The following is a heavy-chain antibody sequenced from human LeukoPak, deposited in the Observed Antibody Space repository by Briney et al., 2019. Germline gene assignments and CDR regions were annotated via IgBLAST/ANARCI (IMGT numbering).Heavy chain of an antibody. V-gene: IGHV4-34*01. Sequence: SETLSLTCAVYGGSFSGYYWSWIRQPPGKGLEWIGEINHSGSTNYNPSLKSRVTMSVDTSKNQFSLKLSSVTAADTAVYYCARVRAVAGTEFDYWGQGTLVTVSS. CDR2: INHSGST. D-gene: IGHD6-19*01. J-gene: IGHJ4*02. CDR1: GGSFSGYY. CDR3: ARVRAVAGTEFDY.